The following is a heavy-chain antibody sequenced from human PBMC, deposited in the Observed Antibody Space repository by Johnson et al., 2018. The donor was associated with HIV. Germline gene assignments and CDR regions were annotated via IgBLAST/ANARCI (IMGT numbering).Heavy chain of an antibody. V-gene: IGHV3-7*01. J-gene: IGHJ3*02. Sequence: VQLVESGGGLVQPGGSLRLSCAASRFTFSSYWMHWVRQAPGKGLEWVGNIKQDGSEKYYVDSVKGRFTISRDNSKNTLYLQMNSLRAEDTAVYYCASRYTVDAFDIWGQGTMVTVSS. CDR3: ASRYTVDAFDI. D-gene: IGHD1-1*01. CDR1: RFTFSSYW. CDR2: IKQDGSEK.